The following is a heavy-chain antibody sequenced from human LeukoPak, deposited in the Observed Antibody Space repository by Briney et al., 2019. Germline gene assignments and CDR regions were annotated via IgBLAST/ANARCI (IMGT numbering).Heavy chain of an antibody. V-gene: IGHV1-69*13. CDR1: GGTFISYA. J-gene: IGHJ4*02. D-gene: IGHD6-19*01. Sequence: SVKVSCKASGGTFISYAISWVRQAPGQGLEWMGGIIPIFGTANYAQKFQGRVTITADESTSTAYVELSSLRSEDTAVYYCARDLLGGSGWSPFDYWGQGTLVTVSS. CDR3: ARDLLGGSGWSPFDY. CDR2: IIPIFGTA.